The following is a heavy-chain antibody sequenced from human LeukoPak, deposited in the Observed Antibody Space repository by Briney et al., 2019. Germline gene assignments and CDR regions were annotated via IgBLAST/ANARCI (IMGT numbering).Heavy chain of an antibody. CDR2: INTYNGNT. Sequence: ASVKVSCKASGGTFSSYAIGWVRQAPGQGLEWMGWINTYNGNTDYAQKLQGRVTMTTDTSTSTAYMELRSLRSDDTAVYYCARDGDYIRDYWGQGTLVTVSS. CDR3: ARDGDYIRDY. J-gene: IGHJ4*02. CDR1: GGTFSSYA. V-gene: IGHV1-18*01. D-gene: IGHD4-17*01.